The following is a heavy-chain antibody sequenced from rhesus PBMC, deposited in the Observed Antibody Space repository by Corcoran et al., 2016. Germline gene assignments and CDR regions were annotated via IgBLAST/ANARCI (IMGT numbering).Heavy chain of an antibody. CDR1: GGSISSGYYY. Sequence: QVQLQESGPGLVKPSATLSLPCAASGGSISSGYYYWRWLRQATGKGLEWIGYISYSGSTSYNPSLKSRVTISRDTSKNQFSLKLSSVTAADTAVYYCARAGYYSGSWDYWGQGVLVTVSS. D-gene: IGHD3-16*01. J-gene: IGHJ4*01. CDR3: ARAGYYSGSWDY. V-gene: IGHV4-122*02. CDR2: ISYSGST.